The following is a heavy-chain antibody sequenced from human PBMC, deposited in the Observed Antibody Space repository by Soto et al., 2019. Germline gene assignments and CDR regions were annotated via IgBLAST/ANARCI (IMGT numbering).Heavy chain of an antibody. CDR2: ISSSSSTI. D-gene: IGHD3-10*01. Sequence: EVQLVESGGGLVQPGGSLRLSCAASGFTFSSYSVNWVRQAPGKGLEWVSYISSSSSTIFYADSVKGRFTISRDNANNSLFLQMNSLRAEDTAMYYCARDPVGEGHYYMDVRGKGTTVTVSS. J-gene: IGHJ6*03. CDR1: GFTFSSYS. CDR3: ARDPVGEGHYYMDV. V-gene: IGHV3-48*01.